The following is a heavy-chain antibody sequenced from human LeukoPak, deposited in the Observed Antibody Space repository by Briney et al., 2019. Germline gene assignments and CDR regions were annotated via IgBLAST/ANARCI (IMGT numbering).Heavy chain of an antibody. D-gene: IGHD3-10*01. CDR1: GFTFSSYG. CDR2: IWYDGSNK. Sequence: GGSLRLSCAASGFTFSSYGMHWVRQAPGKGLEWVAVIWYDGSNKYYADSVKGRSTISRDNSKNTLYLQMNSLRAEDTAVYYCAKDRERVWFGELMFWGQGTLVTVSS. V-gene: IGHV3-33*06. CDR3: AKDRERVWFGELMF. J-gene: IGHJ4*02.